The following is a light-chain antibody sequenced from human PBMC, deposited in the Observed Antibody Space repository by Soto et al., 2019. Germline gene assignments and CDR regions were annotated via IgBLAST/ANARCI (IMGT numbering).Light chain of an antibody. Sequence: QPVLTQPPSVSGAPGQRVTISCTGSSSNIGAGHDVHWYQQLPGTAPKLLIYGNSNRPSGVPDRFSGSKSGTSASLAITGLQAEDEADYYCQSYDSSLSGHVVFGGGTKLTVL. V-gene: IGLV1-40*01. CDR3: QSYDSSLSGHVV. J-gene: IGLJ2*01. CDR2: GNS. CDR1: SSNIGAGHD.